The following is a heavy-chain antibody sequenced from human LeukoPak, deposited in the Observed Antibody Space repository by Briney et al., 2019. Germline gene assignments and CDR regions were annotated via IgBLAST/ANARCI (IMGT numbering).Heavy chain of an antibody. CDR3: ARDISGGYSFDY. D-gene: IGHD1-26*01. CDR2: LSWDGNIK. Sequence: GRSLRLSCAASGFTFSSHAMHWVRQAPGKGLEWVSFLSWDGNIKYYTDSVKGRFTSFRDNSRNTLYLQMNSLGPQDTAVYYCARDISGGYSFDYWGQGTLVTVSS. CDR1: GFTFSSHA. V-gene: IGHV3-30-3*01. J-gene: IGHJ4*02.